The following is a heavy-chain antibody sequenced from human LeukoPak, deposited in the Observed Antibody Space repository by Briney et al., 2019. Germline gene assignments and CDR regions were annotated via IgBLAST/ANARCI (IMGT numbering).Heavy chain of an antibody. CDR2: SSYSGST. CDR1: GDSVSNYY. D-gene: IGHD1/OR15-1a*01. Sequence: SETLSLTCTVSGDSVSNYYWSWLRQPPGKRPEWIGHSSYSGSTKYNPSLNSRVTLSVDTSKNQLSLKLSSVTAADTAVYYCARHVGNTLYFLDYWGQGILVTVSS. V-gene: IGHV4-59*08. CDR3: ARHVGNTLYFLDY. J-gene: IGHJ4*02.